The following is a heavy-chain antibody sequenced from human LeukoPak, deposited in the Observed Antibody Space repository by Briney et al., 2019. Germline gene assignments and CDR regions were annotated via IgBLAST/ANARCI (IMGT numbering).Heavy chain of an antibody. CDR1: GFTFEDYA. J-gene: IGHJ3*02. D-gene: IGHD4-17*01. CDR2: ISWNGGSM. CDR3: ARGLTTVTTGAFNI. V-gene: IGHV3-9*01. Sequence: GGSLRLSCAASGFTFEDYAMHWVRQASGKGLEWVSGISWNGGSMGYADSVKGRFTISRDNAKNSLYLQMNSLRAEDTALYYCARGLTTVTTGAFNIWGQGTMVTVSS.